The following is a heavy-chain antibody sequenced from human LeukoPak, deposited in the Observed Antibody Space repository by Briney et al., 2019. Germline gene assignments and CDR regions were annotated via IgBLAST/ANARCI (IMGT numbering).Heavy chain of an antibody. CDR2: IYYSGST. D-gene: IGHD5-18*01. CDR3: ARHFRRGYSYGSLDY. V-gene: IGHV4-59*08. J-gene: IGHJ4*02. CDR1: GGSISSYY. Sequence: SETLSLTCTVSGGSISSYYWSWIRQPPGKGLEWIGYIYYSGSTNYNPSLKSRVTISVDTSKNQFSLKLSSVTAADTAVYYCARHFRRGYSYGSLDYWGQGTLVTASP.